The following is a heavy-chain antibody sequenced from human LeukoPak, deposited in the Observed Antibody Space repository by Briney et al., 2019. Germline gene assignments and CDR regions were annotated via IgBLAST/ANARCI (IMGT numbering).Heavy chain of an antibody. CDR3: ARGYTYYDILTGYLRYYFDY. Sequence: PSETLSLTCTVSGASISSYYWSWLRQPAGKGLEWIGRIYTSGSTNYNPSLKSRVTMSVDTSKNQFSLKLSSVTAADTAVYYCARGYTYYDILTGYLRYYFDYWGQGTLVTVSS. V-gene: IGHV4-4*07. CDR2: IYTSGST. D-gene: IGHD3-9*01. J-gene: IGHJ4*02. CDR1: GASISSYY.